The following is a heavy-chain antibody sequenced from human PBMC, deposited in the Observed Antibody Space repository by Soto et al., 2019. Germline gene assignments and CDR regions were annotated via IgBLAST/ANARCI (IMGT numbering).Heavy chain of an antibody. CDR2: ISSGSHTM. J-gene: IGHJ4*02. Sequence: PGGSLRVSCAASGFAFNTYTMNWVRQAPGKGLEWVSAISSGSHTMYYADSVKGRFTISRDNGENSLFLQMNSLRAEDTAVYYCAGPYGDYFAYWGLGTLVTVSS. CDR3: AGPYGDYFAY. V-gene: IGHV3-21*01. CDR1: GFAFNTYT. D-gene: IGHD4-17*01.